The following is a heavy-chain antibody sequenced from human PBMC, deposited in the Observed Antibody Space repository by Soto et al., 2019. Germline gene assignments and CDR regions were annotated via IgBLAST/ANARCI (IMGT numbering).Heavy chain of an antibody. CDR2: IYRTGST. V-gene: IGHV4-4*02. J-gene: IGHJ4*02. Sequence: QVQLQESGPGLVKPSGTLSLTCAVSGGSFTSNNWWTWVRQPPGQGLEWIGEIYRTGSTNYNPSLKSRVTISLDKSENQFSRKVTSLTPADTAVYYCASRAPGPSVDYWGQGTLVTVSS. CDR1: GGSFTSNNW. CDR3: ASRAPGPSVDY. D-gene: IGHD1-26*01.